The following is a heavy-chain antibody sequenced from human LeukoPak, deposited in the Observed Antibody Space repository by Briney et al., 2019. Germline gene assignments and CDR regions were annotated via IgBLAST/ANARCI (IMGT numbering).Heavy chain of an antibody. CDR1: GYSISSGYY. J-gene: IGHJ4*02. CDR3: ARSGIVATITGYYFDY. D-gene: IGHD5-12*01. Sequence: SETLSLTCAVSGYSISSGYYWGWIRQPPGKGLEWIGSIYHSGSTYYNPSLKSRVTISVDTSKNQFSLKLSSVTAADTAVYYCARSGIVATITGYYFDYWSQGTLVTVSS. V-gene: IGHV4-38-2*01. CDR2: IYHSGST.